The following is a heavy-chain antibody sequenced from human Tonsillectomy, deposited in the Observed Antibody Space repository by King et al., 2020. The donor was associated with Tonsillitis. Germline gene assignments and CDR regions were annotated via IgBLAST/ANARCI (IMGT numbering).Heavy chain of an antibody. Sequence: VQLVESGGGVVQPGRSLRLSCAASGFTFSSYGMHWVRQAPGKGLEWVAVIWYDGSNKYYADSVKGRFTISRDNSKNTLYLQMNSLRAEDTAVYYCARDLRVDSTPFCFDYWGQGTLVTVSS. D-gene: IGHD2/OR15-2a*01. V-gene: IGHV3-33*08. CDR2: IWYDGSNK. J-gene: IGHJ4*02. CDR3: ARDLRVDSTPFCFDY. CDR1: GFTFSSYG.